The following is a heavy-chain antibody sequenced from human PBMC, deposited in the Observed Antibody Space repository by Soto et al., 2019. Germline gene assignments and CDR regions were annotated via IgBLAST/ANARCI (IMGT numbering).Heavy chain of an antibody. J-gene: IGHJ3*02. D-gene: IGHD1-1*01. CDR1: GYTFNGYY. CDR2: VNPNTGVT. V-gene: IGHV1-2*02. Sequence: ALVKVSCKTSGYTFNGYYIQWVRQAPGQGLEWMGWVNPNTGVTNFAQKFQGRLTMTRDTSISTAYMELTRLTSDDTAVYYCARAFGNWSPFDIWGQGTMVTVSS. CDR3: ARAFGNWSPFDI.